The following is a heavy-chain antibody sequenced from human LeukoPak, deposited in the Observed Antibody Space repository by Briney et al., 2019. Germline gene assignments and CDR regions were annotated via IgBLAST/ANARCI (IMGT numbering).Heavy chain of an antibody. CDR1: GGSISSYY. V-gene: IGHV4-59*08. CDR2: IYYSGTT. CDR3: ARRGIAAAGYDY. Sequence: SETLSLTCTVSGGSISSYYWSWIRQPPGKGLEWIGYIYYSGTTNYNPSLKSRVTILVDTSKNQCSLNLSSVTAADTAVYYCARRGIAAAGYDYWGQGTLVTVSS. D-gene: IGHD6-13*01. J-gene: IGHJ4*02.